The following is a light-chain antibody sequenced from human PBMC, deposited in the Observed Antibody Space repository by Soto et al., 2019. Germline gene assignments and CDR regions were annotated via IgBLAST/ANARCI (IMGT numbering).Light chain of an antibody. Sequence: QXALTQPASVSWSPGQSITIACTGTSSDVGGYNYVSWYQQHPGKAPKLMIYEVSNRPSGVSNRFSGSKSGNTASLTISGLQAEDEADYYCSSYSSSSTLVFGTGTKVTVL. CDR3: SSYSSSSTLV. V-gene: IGLV2-14*01. CDR1: SSDVGGYNY. J-gene: IGLJ1*01. CDR2: EVS.